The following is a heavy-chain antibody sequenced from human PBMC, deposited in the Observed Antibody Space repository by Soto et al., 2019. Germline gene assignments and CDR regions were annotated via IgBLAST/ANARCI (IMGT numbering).Heavy chain of an antibody. CDR3: TTDKVTRWAAAGPEDFDY. V-gene: IGHV3-15*07. CDR1: GFTFSNAW. CDR2: IKSKTDGGTT. D-gene: IGHD6-13*01. Sequence: EVQLVESGGGLVKPGESLRLSCAASGFTFSNAWMNWVRQAPGKGLEWVGRIKSKTDGGTTDYAAPVKGRFTISRDDSKNTLYLQMNSLKTEDTAVYYCTTDKVTRWAAAGPEDFDYWGQGTLVTVSS. J-gene: IGHJ4*02.